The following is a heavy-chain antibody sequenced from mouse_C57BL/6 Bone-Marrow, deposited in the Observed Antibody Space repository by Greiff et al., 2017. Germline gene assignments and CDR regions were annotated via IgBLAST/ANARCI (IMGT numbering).Heavy chain of an antibody. J-gene: IGHJ3*01. CDR2: IDPENGDT. CDR1: GFNIKDDY. Sequence: SGAELVRPGASVKLSCTASGFNIKDDYMHWVKQRPEQGLAWIGWIDPENGDTEYASEFQGKATITADTSSNTAYLQLSSLTSEDTAVYYSTTLGNDGYYPFAYWGQGTLVTVSA. CDR3: TTLGNDGYYPFAY. V-gene: IGHV14-4*01. D-gene: IGHD2-3*01.